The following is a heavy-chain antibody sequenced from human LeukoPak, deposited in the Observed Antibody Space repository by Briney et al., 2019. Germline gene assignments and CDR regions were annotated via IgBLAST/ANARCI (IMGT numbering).Heavy chain of an antibody. CDR3: ARDEARTGYIHY. J-gene: IGHJ4*02. CDR2: IYISGTT. V-gene: IGHV4-4*07. D-gene: IGHD3-9*01. CDR1: GGSISSYY. Sequence: PSQTLSLTCTVSGGSISSYYWSWVRQPAGKGLEWIGRIYISGTTNYNPSLKSRITMSLDTSKNQLYLRLTSVTAADTAVYYCARDEARTGYIHYWGQGTLITVSS.